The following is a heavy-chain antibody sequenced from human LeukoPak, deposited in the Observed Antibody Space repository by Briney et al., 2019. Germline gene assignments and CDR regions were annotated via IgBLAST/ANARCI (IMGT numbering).Heavy chain of an antibody. Sequence: GGSLRLSCAASGFTFSSYGMHWVRQAPGKGLEWVAVISYDGSNKYYADSVKGRFTISRDNSKSTLYLQMNSLRAEDTAVYYCAKEEERRDGYNPPFDYWGQGTLVTVSS. J-gene: IGHJ4*02. V-gene: IGHV3-30*18. CDR1: GFTFSSYG. D-gene: IGHD5-24*01. CDR3: AKEEERRDGYNPPFDY. CDR2: ISYDGSNK.